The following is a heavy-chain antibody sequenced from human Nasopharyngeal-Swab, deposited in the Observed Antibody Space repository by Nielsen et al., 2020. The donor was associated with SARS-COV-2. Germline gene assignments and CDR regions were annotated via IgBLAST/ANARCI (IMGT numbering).Heavy chain of an antibody. J-gene: IGHJ3*02. CDR3: ARGSAVAGLGMRDAFDI. V-gene: IGHV1-2*02. Sequence: ASVKVSCKASGYTFIAYYMHWVRQAPGQGLEWMGWINPNSGGTNYAQKFQGRVTMTRDTSISTAYMELSRLRSDDTAVYYCARGSAVAGLGMRDAFDIWGQGTMVTVSS. D-gene: IGHD6-19*01. CDR2: INPNSGGT. CDR1: GYTFIAYY.